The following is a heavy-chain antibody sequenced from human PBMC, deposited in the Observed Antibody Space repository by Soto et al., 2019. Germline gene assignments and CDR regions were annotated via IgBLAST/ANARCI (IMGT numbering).Heavy chain of an antibody. CDR1: GFTFSSYA. J-gene: IGHJ6*02. CDR2: ISYDGSNK. Sequence: QVQLVESGGGVVQPGRSLRLSCAASGFTFSSYAMHWVRQAPGKGLEWVAVISYDGSNKYYADSVKGRFTISRDNSKNTLYLQMNSLRAEDTAVYYCARAHTSRIAARCWWSSYYYYGMDVWGQGTTVTVSS. V-gene: IGHV3-30-3*01. CDR3: ARAHTSRIAARCWWSSYYYYGMDV. D-gene: IGHD6-6*01.